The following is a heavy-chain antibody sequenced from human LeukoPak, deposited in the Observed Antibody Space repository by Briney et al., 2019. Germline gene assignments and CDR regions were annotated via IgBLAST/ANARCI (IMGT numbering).Heavy chain of an antibody. V-gene: IGHV3-11*01. Sequence: GGSLRLSCAASGFTFSASSMNWIRQAPGKGLEWVSYISSSGSPIHYADSVKGRFTISRDNAKNSLYLQMTSLRAEDTAVYYCARDLGAVVATVSAFDIWGQGTMVTVSS. D-gene: IGHD6-19*01. CDR2: ISSSGSPI. J-gene: IGHJ3*02. CDR3: ARDLGAVVATVSAFDI. CDR1: GFTFSASS.